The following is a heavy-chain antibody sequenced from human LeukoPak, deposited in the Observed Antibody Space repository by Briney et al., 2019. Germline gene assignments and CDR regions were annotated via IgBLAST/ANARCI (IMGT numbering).Heavy chain of an antibody. D-gene: IGHD3-22*01. CDR3: ARHGMDSSGYNIDY. J-gene: IGHJ4*02. V-gene: IGHV4-59*08. Sequence: SETLSLTCTVSGGSISSYYWSWIRQPPGKGLEWIGYIYYSGSTNYNPSLKSRVTISVDTSKNQFPLKLGSVTAADTAVYYCARHGMDSSGYNIDYWGQGTPVTVSS. CDR2: IYYSGST. CDR1: GGSISSYY.